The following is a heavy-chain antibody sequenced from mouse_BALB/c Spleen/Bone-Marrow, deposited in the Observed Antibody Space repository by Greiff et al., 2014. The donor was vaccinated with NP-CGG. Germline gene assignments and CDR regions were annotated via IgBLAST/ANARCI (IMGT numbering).Heavy chain of an antibody. CDR2: ISSGSSTI. D-gene: IGHD4-1*01. V-gene: IGHV5-17*02. J-gene: IGHJ2*01. CDR1: GFTFSSFG. Sequence: EVKLVESGGGLVQPGGSRKLSCAASGFTFSSFGTHWVRQAPEKGLEWVAYISSGSSTIFYADTVKGRFTISRDNPKNTLFLQMTSLRSEDTAIYYCTRGGNWEDFDYWGQGTTLTVSS. CDR3: TRGGNWEDFDY.